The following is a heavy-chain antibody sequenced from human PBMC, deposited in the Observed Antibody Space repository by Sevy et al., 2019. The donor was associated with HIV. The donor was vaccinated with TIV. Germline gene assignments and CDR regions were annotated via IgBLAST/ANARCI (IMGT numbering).Heavy chain of an antibody. V-gene: IGHV4-34*01. CDR1: GGSFSGYY. CDR3: ARGVVGATTSYYYYGMDV. D-gene: IGHD1-26*01. J-gene: IGHJ6*02. CDR2: INHSGST. Sequence: SETLSLTCAVYGGSFSGYYWSWIRQPPGKGLEWIGEINHSGSTKYNPSLKSRVTISVDTSKNQFSLKLSSVTAADTAVYYCARGVVGATTSYYYYGMDVWGQGTTVTVSS.